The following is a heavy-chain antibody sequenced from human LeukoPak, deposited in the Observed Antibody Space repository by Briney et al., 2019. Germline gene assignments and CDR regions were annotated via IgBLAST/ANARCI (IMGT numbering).Heavy chain of an antibody. V-gene: IGHV1-2*02. Sequence: ASVKVSCKASGYTFTGYYMHWVRQAPGQGLEWMGWINPNSGGTNYAQKFQGRVTMTRDTSISTAYMELSRLRSDDTAVYYCARDLSGYYDSSGYYSNDAFDIWGQGTMVTVSS. CDR1: GYTFTGYY. J-gene: IGHJ3*02. CDR2: INPNSGGT. D-gene: IGHD3-22*01. CDR3: ARDLSGYYDSSGYYSNDAFDI.